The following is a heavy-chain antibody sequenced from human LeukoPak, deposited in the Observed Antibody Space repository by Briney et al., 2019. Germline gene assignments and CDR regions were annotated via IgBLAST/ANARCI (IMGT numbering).Heavy chain of an antibody. CDR3: ARGPHVVVVTAIDY. J-gene: IGHJ4*02. CDR2: TWYDGSNK. D-gene: IGHD2-21*02. V-gene: IGHV3-33*01. CDR1: GFSFSDYG. Sequence: GGSLRLSCEVSGFSFSDYGIHWVRQAPGKGLEWVAVTWYDGSNKYYADSVKGRFTISRDNSKNTVYLQTSGLTVEDTAVYYCARGPHVVVVTAIDYWGQGTLVTVSS.